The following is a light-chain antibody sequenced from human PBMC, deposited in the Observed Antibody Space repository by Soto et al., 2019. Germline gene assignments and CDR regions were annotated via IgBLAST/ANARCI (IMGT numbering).Light chain of an antibody. J-gene: IGKJ2*01. CDR1: QTIDSY. CDR3: QQSAGIPT. Sequence: DIHMTQSPSSLSASVGDRVTITCRASQTIDSYLNWYQQRPGKAPTLLIYLASTLQIGVPSRFSGSRSGTDFTLTISNLQPDDSATYYCQQSAGIPTFGQGTKLEI. CDR2: LAS. V-gene: IGKV1-39*01.